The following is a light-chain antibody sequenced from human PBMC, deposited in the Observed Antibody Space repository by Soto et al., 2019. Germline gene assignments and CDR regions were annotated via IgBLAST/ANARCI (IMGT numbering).Light chain of an antibody. CDR3: QQYGSSPRT. J-gene: IGKJ1*01. Sequence: EIVMTQSPATLSVSPGERATLFCRASQSISSSLAWYQQKPGQAPRLLIYGASNRATGVPDRFSGSGSGTDFTLTISRLEPEDFAVYYCQQYGSSPRTFGQGTKVDIK. CDR1: QSISSS. CDR2: GAS. V-gene: IGKV3-20*01.